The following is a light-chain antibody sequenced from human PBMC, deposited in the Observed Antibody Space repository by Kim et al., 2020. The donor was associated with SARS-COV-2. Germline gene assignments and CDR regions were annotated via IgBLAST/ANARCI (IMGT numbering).Light chain of an antibody. V-gene: IGKV1-5*03. CDR2: TAS. Sequence: DIQMTQSPSTLSASVGDRVTITCRASQTISTWLDWYQQKPGRTPQLLIYTASSLEVGVPSRFSGRGSGTEFTLTIDSLQPDDFATYYCQHNSSASQTFGQGTKVDIK. J-gene: IGKJ1*01. CDR1: QTISTW. CDR3: QHNSSASQT.